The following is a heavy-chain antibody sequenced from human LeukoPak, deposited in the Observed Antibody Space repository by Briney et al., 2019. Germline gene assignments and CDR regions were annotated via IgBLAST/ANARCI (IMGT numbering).Heavy chain of an antibody. D-gene: IGHD3-22*01. V-gene: IGHV4-4*07. CDR1: GGSISYYY. CDR3: ARSPDSTGYPYYFDF. J-gene: IGHJ4*02. CDR2: IYTSGST. Sequence: PSETLSLTXTVSGGSISYYYWSWIRQPAGKGLEWSGRIYTSGSTNYNPSLKSRVTMSVDTSKNQFSLKLSSVTAADTAVYYCARSPDSTGYPYYFDFWGQGTLVTVSS.